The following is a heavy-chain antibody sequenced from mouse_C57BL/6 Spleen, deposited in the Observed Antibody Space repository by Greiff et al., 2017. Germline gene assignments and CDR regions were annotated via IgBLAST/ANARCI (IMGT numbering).Heavy chain of an antibody. CDR3: ARGDTFTTVVGPDV. CDR2: IYPRSGNT. CDR1: GYTFTSYG. J-gene: IGHJ1*03. V-gene: IGHV1-81*01. Sequence: QVQLQQSGAELARPGASVKLSCKASGYTFTSYGISWVKQRTGQGLEWIGEIYPRSGNTYYNEKFKGKATLTADKSSSTAYMELRSLTSEDSAVYFCARGDTFTTVVGPDVWGTGTTVTVSS. D-gene: IGHD1-1*01.